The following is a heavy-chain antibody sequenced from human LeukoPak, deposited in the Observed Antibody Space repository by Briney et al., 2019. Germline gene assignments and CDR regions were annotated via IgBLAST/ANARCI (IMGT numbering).Heavy chain of an antibody. CDR3: ATTDYYGSGSYHDY. CDR1: GGTFSSYA. V-gene: IGHV1-69*05. J-gene: IGHJ4*02. Sequence: GSSVKVSCKASGGTFSSYAISWVRQAPGQGLEWMGRITPIFGTANYAQKFQGRVTITTDESTSTAYMELSSLRSEDTAVYYCATTDYYGSGSYHDYWGQGTLVTVSS. D-gene: IGHD3-10*01. CDR2: ITPIFGTA.